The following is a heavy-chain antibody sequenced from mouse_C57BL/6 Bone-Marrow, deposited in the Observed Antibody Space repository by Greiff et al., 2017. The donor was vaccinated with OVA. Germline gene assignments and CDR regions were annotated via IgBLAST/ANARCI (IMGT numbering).Heavy chain of an antibody. J-gene: IGHJ4*01. CDR1: GYTFTSYW. CDR3: TREIYYYGSSYVYYAMDY. Sequence: EVQLQQSGTVLARPGASVKMSCKTSGYTFTSYWMHWVKQRPGQGLEWIGAIYPGNSDTSYNQKFKGKAKLTAVTSASTAYMELSSLTNEDSAVYYCTREIYYYGSSYVYYAMDYWGQGTSVTVSS. D-gene: IGHD1-1*01. V-gene: IGHV1-5*01. CDR2: IYPGNSDT.